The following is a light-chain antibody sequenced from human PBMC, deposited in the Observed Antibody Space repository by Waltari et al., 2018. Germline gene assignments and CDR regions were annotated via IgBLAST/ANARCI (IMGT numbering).Light chain of an antibody. CDR3: QQYYSTPLFT. J-gene: IGKJ3*01. CDR2: WAP. CDR1: QSVLYSPNNKNY. Sequence: DIVMTQSPDSLAVSLGERATINCKSSQSVLYSPNNKNYLAWYQQKPGQPPKLLIYWAPTRGSGVPDRLSGSGSATEFTLTISSLQAEDVAVYYCQQYYSTPLFTFGHGTKVDIK. V-gene: IGKV4-1*01.